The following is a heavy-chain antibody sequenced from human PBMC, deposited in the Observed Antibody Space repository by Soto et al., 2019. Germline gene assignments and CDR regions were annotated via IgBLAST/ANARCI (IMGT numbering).Heavy chain of an antibody. D-gene: IGHD5-18*01. J-gene: IGHJ4*02. CDR3: ARDRADDLSYINAFDN. V-gene: IGHV4-61*01. Sequence: SETLSLTCSVSGASVSTDSHYWSWIRQPPGKGLEWIAYMYHTGSTDYNPSLKSRVTMSLDLSKNQFSLRLTSVTAADTAVFYGARDRADDLSYINAFDNWGQGILVTVSS. CDR1: GASVSTDSHY. CDR2: MYHTGST.